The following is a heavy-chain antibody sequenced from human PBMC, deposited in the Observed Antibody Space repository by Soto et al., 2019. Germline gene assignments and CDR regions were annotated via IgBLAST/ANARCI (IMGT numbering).Heavy chain of an antibody. CDR1: GYTFTGHY. Sequence: ASVKVSCKASGYTFTGHYIHWVRQAPEQGPEWMGEIGPETGATRYAQKFQGRATMTRDMSITTVYMELNNLSPDDTAVYYCGRGRSGQIVVFYWGQGTPVTVSS. V-gene: IGHV1-2*02. CDR2: IGPETGAT. CDR3: GRGRSGQIVVFY. J-gene: IGHJ4*02. D-gene: IGHD1-26*01.